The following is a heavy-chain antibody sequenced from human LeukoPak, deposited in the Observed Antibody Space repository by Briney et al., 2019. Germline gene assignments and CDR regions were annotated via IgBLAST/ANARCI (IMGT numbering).Heavy chain of an antibody. V-gene: IGHV3-30*02. CDR1: GFTFSSYA. J-gene: IGHJ4*02. D-gene: IGHD3-10*01. CDR3: AKRRYGSGSYLDY. Sequence: GGSLRLSCAASGFTFSSYAMSWVRQAPGKGLEWVAFIRYDGSNKYYADSVKGRFTISRDNSKNTLYLQMNSLRAEDTAVYYCAKRRYGSGSYLDYWGQGTLVTVSS. CDR2: IRYDGSNK.